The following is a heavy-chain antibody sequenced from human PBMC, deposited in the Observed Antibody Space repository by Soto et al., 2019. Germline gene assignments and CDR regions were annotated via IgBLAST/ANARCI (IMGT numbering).Heavy chain of an antibody. CDR1: GGSIRSYY. Sequence: QVQLQESGPGLVKPSETLSLTCTVSGGSIRSYYWSWIRQPPGKRLEWIGYMYYSGSTNYNPYLKSRVTIPVDTSKNQLSLNLSSVTAADTAVYYCATGGGRFNYGMDVWGQGTTVTVSS. CDR2: MYYSGST. V-gene: IGHV4-59*01. CDR3: ATGGGRFNYGMDV. J-gene: IGHJ6*02. D-gene: IGHD3-10*01.